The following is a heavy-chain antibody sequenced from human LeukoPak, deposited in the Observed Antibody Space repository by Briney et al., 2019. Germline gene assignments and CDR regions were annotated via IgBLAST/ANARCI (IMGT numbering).Heavy chain of an antibody. CDR2: ISYRGTT. V-gene: IGHV4-61*01. D-gene: IGHD3-9*01. CDR1: GGSVTTGRYY. CDR3: VREHDWGDFDY. Sequence: PSETLSLTCTVSGGSVTTGRYYWSWIRQSPGEGLEWIGYISYRGTTNYNPSFKSRITISVDTSKNQFSLKVISVTAADTAVYYCVREHDWGDFDYWGQGTLVTVSS. J-gene: IGHJ4*02.